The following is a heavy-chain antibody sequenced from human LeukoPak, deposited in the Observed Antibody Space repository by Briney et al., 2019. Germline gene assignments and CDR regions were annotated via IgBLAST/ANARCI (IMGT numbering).Heavy chain of an antibody. J-gene: IGHJ3*02. Sequence: SQTLSLTCTVSGGSISSGSYYWSWIRQPAGKGLEWIGRIYTSGSTNYNPSLKSRVTLSVDTSKNQFPLELSSVTAADTAVYYCARVSRFGELLQDDAFDIWGQGTMVTVSS. D-gene: IGHD3-10*01. CDR1: GGSISSGSYY. V-gene: IGHV4-61*02. CDR2: IYTSGST. CDR3: ARVSRFGELLQDDAFDI.